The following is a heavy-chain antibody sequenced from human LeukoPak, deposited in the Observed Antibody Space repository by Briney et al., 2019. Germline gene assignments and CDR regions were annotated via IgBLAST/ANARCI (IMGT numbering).Heavy chain of an antibody. CDR1: GFTFRSYW. CDR3: ARDGYCSGGSCYYFDY. V-gene: IGHV3-7*01. J-gene: IGHJ4*02. Sequence: PGGSLRLSCATSGFTFRSYWMSWVRQAPGKGLEWVANIKQDGSETYYVDSVKGRFTISRDNAKNSLYLQMNSLRAEDTAVYYCARDGYCSGGSCYYFDYWGQGTLVTVSS. CDR2: IKQDGSET. D-gene: IGHD2-15*01.